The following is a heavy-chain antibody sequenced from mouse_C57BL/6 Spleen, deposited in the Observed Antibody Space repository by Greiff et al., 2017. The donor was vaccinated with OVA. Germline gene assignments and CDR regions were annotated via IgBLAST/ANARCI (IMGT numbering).Heavy chain of an antibody. CDR3: ARGGYSWYVDV. CDR2: INPNNGGT. CDR1: GYTFTDYY. V-gene: IGHV1-26*01. D-gene: IGHD2-3*01. Sequence: EVQLHQSGPELVKPGASVKISCKASGYTFTDYYLNWVKQSHGKSLEWIGDINPNNGGTSYNQKFKGKATLTVDKSSSTAYMELRSLTSEDSAVEYCARGGYSWYVDVWGTGTTVTGSS. J-gene: IGHJ1*03.